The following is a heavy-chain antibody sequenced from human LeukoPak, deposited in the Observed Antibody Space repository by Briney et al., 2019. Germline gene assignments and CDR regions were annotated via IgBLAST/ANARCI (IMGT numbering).Heavy chain of an antibody. Sequence: SGGSLRLSCAASGFTFSSYAMSWVRQAPGKGLEWVSAISGSGGSTYYADSVKGRFTISRDNSKNTLYLQMNSLRAEDTAVYYCARVAIDSGSLHYYYYYYMDVWGKGTTVTISS. CDR3: ARVAIDSGSLHYYYYYYMDV. V-gene: IGHV3-23*01. CDR1: GFTFSSYA. CDR2: ISGSGGST. D-gene: IGHD3-10*01. J-gene: IGHJ6*03.